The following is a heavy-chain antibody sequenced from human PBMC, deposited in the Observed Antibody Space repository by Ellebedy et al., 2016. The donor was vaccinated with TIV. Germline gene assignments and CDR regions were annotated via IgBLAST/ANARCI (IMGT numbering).Heavy chain of an antibody. Sequence: GESLKISCKASEYSFTSYWISWVRQMPGKGLEWMGTIDPSDSYTKYNPSFEGHVTISADKSVTTAYLQWRSLKASETAVYYCARNTERNDIFGIWFDPWGQGTLVTVSS. D-gene: IGHD1-14*01. CDR2: IDPSDSYT. CDR1: EYSFTSYW. CDR3: ARNTERNDIFGIWFDP. V-gene: IGHV5-10-1*01. J-gene: IGHJ5*02.